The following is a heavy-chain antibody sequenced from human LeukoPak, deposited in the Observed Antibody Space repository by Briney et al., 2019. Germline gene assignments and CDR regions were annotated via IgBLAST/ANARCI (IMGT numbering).Heavy chain of an antibody. CDR2: IFGGGST. V-gene: IGHV3-53*01. CDR3: ARARGSGYYIGEIDY. J-gene: IGHJ4*02. CDR1: GFTVSSNY. D-gene: IGHD3-3*01. Sequence: PGGSLRLSCAASGFTVSSNYMSWVRQAPGKGLEWVSVIFGGGSTYYADSVKGRFTISRDNSKNTLYLQMNSLRAEDTAVYYCARARGSGYYIGEIDYWGQGTLVTVSS.